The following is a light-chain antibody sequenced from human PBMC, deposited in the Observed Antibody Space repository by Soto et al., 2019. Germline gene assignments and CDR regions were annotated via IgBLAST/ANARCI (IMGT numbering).Light chain of an antibody. CDR2: GAS. J-gene: IGKJ1*01. V-gene: IGKV3-20*01. CDR1: QSVNSNY. CDR3: QQYDRSPRT. Sequence: EIVLTQSPGTLSLSPGERATLSCRASQSVNSNYLAWYQQKPGQRPRVLMYGASSRATGIPDRFSGSGSGTDFTLTISRLEPEDFAVYYCQQYDRSPRTFGQGTKVEIK.